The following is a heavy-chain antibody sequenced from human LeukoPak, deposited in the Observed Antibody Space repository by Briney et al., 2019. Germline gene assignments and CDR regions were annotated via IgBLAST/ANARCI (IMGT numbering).Heavy chain of an antibody. CDR1: GGSISSSSYY. D-gene: IGHD3-22*01. Sequence: SETLSLTCTLSGGSISSSSYYWGWIRQPPGKGLEWIGSIYYSGSTYYNPSLKSRVTISVDTSKNHFSLKLSSVTAADTAVYYCAREPFDLVVIRTHDAFDIWGQGTMVTVSS. J-gene: IGHJ3*02. V-gene: IGHV4-39*07. CDR2: IYYSGST. CDR3: AREPFDLVVIRTHDAFDI.